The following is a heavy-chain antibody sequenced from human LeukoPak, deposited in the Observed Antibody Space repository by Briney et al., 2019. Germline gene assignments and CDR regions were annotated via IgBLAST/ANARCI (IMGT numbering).Heavy chain of an antibody. V-gene: IGHV4-34*01. J-gene: IGHJ3*02. CDR3: AKSNGYGLIDI. CDR2: INHSGST. Sequence: SETLSLTCAVYGGSFSGYYWSWIRQPPGRGLEWIGEINHSGSTNYSPSLKSRVTISLDTSRNQFSLKLNSVTAADTAVYYCAKSNGYGLIDIWGQGTMVTVSS. D-gene: IGHD3-22*01. CDR1: GGSFSGYY.